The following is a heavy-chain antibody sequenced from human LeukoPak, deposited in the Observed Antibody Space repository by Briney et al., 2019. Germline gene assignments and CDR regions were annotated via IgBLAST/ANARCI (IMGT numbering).Heavy chain of an antibody. CDR1: GFTFSNYA. V-gene: IGHV3-23*01. CDR3: ALVTTDRPFDY. J-gene: IGHJ4*02. Sequence: GGSLRLSCAASGFTFSNYAMNWVRQAPGKGLEWVSGISGNGGSTYYADSVKGRFTISRDNSKNTLYVQMNSLRAEDTAIYYWALVTTDRPFDYWGQGTLVTVSS. CDR2: ISGNGGST. D-gene: IGHD4-17*01.